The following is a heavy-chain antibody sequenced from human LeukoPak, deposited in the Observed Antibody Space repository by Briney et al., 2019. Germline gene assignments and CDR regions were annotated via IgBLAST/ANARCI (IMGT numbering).Heavy chain of an antibody. CDR2: ISWNSGSI. CDR1: GFTFDDYA. V-gene: IGHV3-9*01. CDR3: AKADFKVPAAIGDYFDY. Sequence: GGSLRLSCAASGFTFDDYAMHWVRQAPGKGLEWVSGISWNSGSIDYADSVKGRFTISRDNAKNSLYLQMNSLRAEDTALYYCAKADFKVPAAIGDYFDYWGQGTLVTVSS. D-gene: IGHD2-2*01. J-gene: IGHJ4*02.